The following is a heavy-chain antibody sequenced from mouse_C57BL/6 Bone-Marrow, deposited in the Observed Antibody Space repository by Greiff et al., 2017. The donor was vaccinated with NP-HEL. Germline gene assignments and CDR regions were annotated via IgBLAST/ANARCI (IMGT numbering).Heavy chain of an antibody. V-gene: IGHV14-4*01. CDR1: GFNIKDDY. J-gene: IGHJ3*01. CDR2: IDPENGDT. CDR3: TTYYSNYFSWFAY. D-gene: IGHD2-5*01. Sequence: EVQLQQSGAELVRPGASVKLSCTASGFNIKDDYMHWVKQRPEQGLEWIGWIDPENGDTEYASKFQGKATITADTSSNTAYLQLSSLTSEDTAVYYCTTYYSNYFSWFAYWGQGTLVTVSA.